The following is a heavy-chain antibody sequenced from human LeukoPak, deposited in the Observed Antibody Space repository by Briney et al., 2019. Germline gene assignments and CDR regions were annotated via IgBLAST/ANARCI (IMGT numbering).Heavy chain of an antibody. Sequence: SETLSLTCTVSGGSISSYYWSWIRQPAGKGLEWIGRIYTSGSTNYNPSLKSRVTMSVDTSKNQFSLKLSSVTAADTAVYYCARHQGSLEWLTLYNWFDPWGQGTLVTVSS. D-gene: IGHD3-3*01. CDR2: IYTSGST. CDR1: GGSISSYY. J-gene: IGHJ5*02. CDR3: ARHQGSLEWLTLYNWFDP. V-gene: IGHV4-4*07.